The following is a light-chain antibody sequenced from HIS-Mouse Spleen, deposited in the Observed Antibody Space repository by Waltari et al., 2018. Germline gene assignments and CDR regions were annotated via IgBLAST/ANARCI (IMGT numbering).Light chain of an antibody. CDR1: SSDVGSYHL. Sequence: QSALTQPASVSGSPGQSITISCTGTSSDVGSYHLVSWYQQHPGKAPKLMIYEGSKRPSGVSNRFSGSSSGTMATLTISGAQVEDEADYYCYSTDSSGNHRVFGGGTKLTVL. J-gene: IGLJ2*01. V-gene: IGLV2-23*01. CDR2: EGS. CDR3: YSTDSSGNHRV.